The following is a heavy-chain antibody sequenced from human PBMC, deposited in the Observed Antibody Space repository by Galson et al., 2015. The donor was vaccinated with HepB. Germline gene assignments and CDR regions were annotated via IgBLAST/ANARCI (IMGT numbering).Heavy chain of an antibody. Sequence: SVKVSCKASGYTFTGYYIHWVRQAPGQGLEWMGWLNPHSGGTIYAQKFQGRVTMTRDTSISTAYMEVSRLRSDDTAVYYCARAPLGYYYDSSGSFDYWGQGTLVTVSS. CDR3: ARAPLGYYYDSSGSFDY. J-gene: IGHJ4*02. CDR1: GYTFTGYY. CDR2: LNPHSGGT. D-gene: IGHD3-22*01. V-gene: IGHV1-2*02.